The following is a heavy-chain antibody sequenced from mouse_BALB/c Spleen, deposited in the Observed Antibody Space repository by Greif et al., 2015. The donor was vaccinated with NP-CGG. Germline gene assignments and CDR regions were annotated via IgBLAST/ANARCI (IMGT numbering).Heavy chain of an antibody. CDR3: ARGGGNYAYHFDY. D-gene: IGHD2-1*01. V-gene: IGHV1-63*02. CDR2: IYPGGGYT. J-gene: IGHJ2*01. CDR1: GYTFTNYW. Sequence: QVQLQQSGAELVRPGTSVKISCKASGYTFTNYWLGWIKQRPGHGLEWIGDIYPGGGYTNYNEKFKGKATLTADTSSSTAYMQLSSLTSEDAAVYFCARGGGNYAYHFDYWGQGTTLTVSS.